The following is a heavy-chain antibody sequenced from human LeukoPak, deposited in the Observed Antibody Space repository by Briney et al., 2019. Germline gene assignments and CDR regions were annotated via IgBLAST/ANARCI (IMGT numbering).Heavy chain of an antibody. Sequence: SVKVSCKASGYTFTGYYMHWVRQAPGQGLEWMGGIIPIFGTANYAQKFQGRVTITADESTSTAYMELSSLRSEDTAVYYCARRGVVVAAPFDYWGQGTLVTVSS. D-gene: IGHD2-15*01. V-gene: IGHV1-69*13. CDR3: ARRGVVVAAPFDY. CDR2: IIPIFGTA. J-gene: IGHJ4*02. CDR1: GYTFTGYY.